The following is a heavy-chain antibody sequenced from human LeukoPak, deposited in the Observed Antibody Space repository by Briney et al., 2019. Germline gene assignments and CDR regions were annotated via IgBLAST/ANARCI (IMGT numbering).Heavy chain of an antibody. Sequence: GGSLRLSCAASGFTVSSNYMSWVRQAPGKGLEWVSVIYSGGSTYYADSVKGRFTISRDNSKNTLYLQMNSLRAEDTAVYYCAVIYGSGSYFLDYWGQGTPVTVSS. J-gene: IGHJ4*02. V-gene: IGHV3-66*01. D-gene: IGHD3-10*01. CDR2: IYSGGST. CDR1: GFTVSSNY. CDR3: AVIYGSGSYFLDY.